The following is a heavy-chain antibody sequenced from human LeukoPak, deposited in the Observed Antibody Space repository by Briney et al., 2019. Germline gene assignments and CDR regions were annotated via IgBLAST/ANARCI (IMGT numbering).Heavy chain of an antibody. CDR1: GGTFSSYA. D-gene: IGHD5-18*01. CDR2: IIPIFGTA. CDR3: ARQDSYGTWPFDY. J-gene: IGHJ4*02. Sequence: SVKVSCKASGGTFSSYAISWVRQAPGQGLEWMGGIIPIFGTANYAQKFQGRVTITADESTSTAYMELSSLRSEDMAVYYCARQDSYGTWPFDYWGQGTLVTVSS. V-gene: IGHV1-69*01.